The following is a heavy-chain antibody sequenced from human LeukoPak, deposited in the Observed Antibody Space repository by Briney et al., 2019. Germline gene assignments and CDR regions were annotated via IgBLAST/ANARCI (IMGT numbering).Heavy chain of an antibody. V-gene: IGHV4-34*01. CDR1: GGSFSGYY. D-gene: IGHD3-22*01. CDR2: INHSGST. J-gene: IGHJ5*02. CDR3: ARWRDYYDSSGYYYGNWFDP. Sequence: SETLSLTCAVYGGSFSGYYWSWIRQPPGKGLEWIGEINHSGSTNYNPSLKSRVTISVDTSKNQFSLKLSSVTAADAAVYYCARWRDYYDSSGYYYGNWFDPWGQGTLVTVSS.